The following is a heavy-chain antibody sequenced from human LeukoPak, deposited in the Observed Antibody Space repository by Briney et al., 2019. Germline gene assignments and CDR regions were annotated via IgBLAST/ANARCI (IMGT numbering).Heavy chain of an antibody. CDR3: ARKRYFDC. D-gene: IGHD3-9*01. J-gene: IGHJ4*02. CDR2: IKEDGSEK. CDR1: GFTFSSYA. Sequence: GGSLRLSCAASGFTFSSYAMSWVRQAPGKGLEWVANIKEDGSEKHYVDSVKGRFTISRDNAKNSLYLQMNSLRAEDTAVYYCARKRYFDCWGQGTLVTVSS. V-gene: IGHV3-7*01.